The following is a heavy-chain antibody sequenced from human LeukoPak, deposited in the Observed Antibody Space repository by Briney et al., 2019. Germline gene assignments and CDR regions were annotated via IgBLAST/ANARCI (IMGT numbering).Heavy chain of an antibody. J-gene: IGHJ6*02. Sequence: GRSLRLSCVASGFTFSSYGMHWVRQAPGKGLEWVAVISYDGSNKYYADSVKGRFTISRDNSKNTLYLQMSSLRAEDTAVYYCAKGGLGYCSGGSCYSEAAYGMDVWGQGTTVTVSS. CDR3: AKGGLGYCSGGSCYSEAAYGMDV. CDR2: ISYDGSNK. CDR1: GFTFSSYG. V-gene: IGHV3-30*18. D-gene: IGHD2-15*01.